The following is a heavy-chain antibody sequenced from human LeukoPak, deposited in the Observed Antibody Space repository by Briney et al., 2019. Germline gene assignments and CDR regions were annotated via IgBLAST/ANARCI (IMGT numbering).Heavy chain of an antibody. D-gene: IGHD2-15*01. Sequence: SETLSLTCTVSGGSIDRYFWTWIRQPPGKGLEWIAYIYYSGTINYNPSLKSRVTISQDTSKNQVSLNLSSVTAADTAVYYCAREGSAYGMDVWGQGTTVTVSS. CDR1: GGSIDRYF. CDR3: AREGSAYGMDV. J-gene: IGHJ6*02. V-gene: IGHV4-59*01. CDR2: IYYSGTI.